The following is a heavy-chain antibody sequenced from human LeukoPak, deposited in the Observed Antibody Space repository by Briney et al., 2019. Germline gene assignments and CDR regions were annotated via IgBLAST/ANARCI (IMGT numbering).Heavy chain of an antibody. V-gene: IGHV3-30*03. CDR2: ISYDGGNK. Sequence: PGGSLRLSCAASGFTFSSYAMHWVRQAPGRGLEWVALISYDGGNKFYLDSVKGRFTISRDNAKNSLYLQMNSLRDEDTAVYYCARIDALYKKIDYWGQGTLVTVSS. CDR3: ARIDALYKKIDY. CDR1: GFTFSSYA. D-gene: IGHD1-1*01. J-gene: IGHJ4*02.